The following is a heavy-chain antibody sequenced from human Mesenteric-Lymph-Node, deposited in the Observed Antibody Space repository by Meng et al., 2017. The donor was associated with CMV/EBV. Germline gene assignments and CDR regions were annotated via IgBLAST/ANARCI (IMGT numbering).Heavy chain of an antibody. CDR2: INPRGSST. Sequence: ASVKVSCKASGDTFSSYYIHWVRQAPGQGLEWMGMINPRGSSTSYAQKFQGRVTMTWDTSTSTFFMDLSRLRSEDTAMYYCTREVAADGFRTFDHWGQGILVTVSS. V-gene: IGHV1-46*01. CDR1: GDTFSSYY. J-gene: IGHJ4*02. CDR3: TREVAADGFRTFDH. D-gene: IGHD6-13*01.